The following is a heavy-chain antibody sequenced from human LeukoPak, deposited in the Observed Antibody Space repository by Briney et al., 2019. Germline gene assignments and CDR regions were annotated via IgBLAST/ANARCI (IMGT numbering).Heavy chain of an antibody. V-gene: IGHV3-7*01. CDR3: AKEVTAAGQDY. Sequence: GGSLRLSCAASGFTFSSYWMTWVRQTPGKGLEWVANINQDGSEKYSVDSVKGRFTISRDNAKNSLYLQMNSLRAEDTAVYYCAKEVTAAGQDYWGQGTLVTVSS. CDR2: INQDGSEK. D-gene: IGHD6-13*01. CDR1: GFTFSSYW. J-gene: IGHJ4*02.